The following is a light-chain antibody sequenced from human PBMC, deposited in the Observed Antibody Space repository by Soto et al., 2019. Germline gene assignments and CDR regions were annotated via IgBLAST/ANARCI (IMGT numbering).Light chain of an antibody. J-gene: IGKJ5*01. V-gene: IGKV3-20*01. Sequence: EIVLTQSPGTLSLSPGERATLSCRASQSVSSSYLAWYQQKPGQAPRLLIYGASSRATGIPDRFSGSGSGTEFTLTISRLEPEDFAVYYCQQYGSSPTFGPGTRLQI. CDR3: QQYGSSPT. CDR2: GAS. CDR1: QSVSSSY.